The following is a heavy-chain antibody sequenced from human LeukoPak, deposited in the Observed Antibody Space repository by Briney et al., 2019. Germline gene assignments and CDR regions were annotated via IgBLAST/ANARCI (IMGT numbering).Heavy chain of an antibody. J-gene: IGHJ4*02. D-gene: IGHD3-22*01. V-gene: IGHV3-49*04. Sequence: GGFLRLSCTASGFTSGFTFGDYAMSWVRQAPGKGLEWVGFIRTKAYGGTTEYAASVKGRFTISRDGSKSIAYLQMNSLKTEDTAVYYCTRTYYDSSGYLFDYWGQGTLVTVSS. CDR3: TRTYYDSSGYLFDY. CDR2: IRTKAYGGTT. CDR1: GFTSGFTFGDYA.